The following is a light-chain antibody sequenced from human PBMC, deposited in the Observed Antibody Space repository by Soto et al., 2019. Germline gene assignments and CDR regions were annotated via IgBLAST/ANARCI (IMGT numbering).Light chain of an antibody. Sequence: DIQITQSPSTLSACVGATVTITCRASQRISSWLAWYQQKPGKAPKLLIYDASNLESGVPSRFSGGGSGTEFSLTISSLKPDDFATYYCQQYNYFWAFGKGTKVDIK. V-gene: IGKV1-5*01. CDR1: QRISSW. CDR3: QQYNYFWA. J-gene: IGKJ1*01. CDR2: DAS.